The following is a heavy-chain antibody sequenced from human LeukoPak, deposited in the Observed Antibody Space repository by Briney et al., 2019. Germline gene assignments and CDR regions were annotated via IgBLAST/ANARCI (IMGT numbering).Heavy chain of an antibody. D-gene: IGHD5-12*01. CDR3: ARPVDKAESFGY. CDR1: GGSISSSSYY. V-gene: IGHV4-39*01. J-gene: IGHJ4*02. Sequence: SETLSLTCTVSGGSISSSSYYWGWIRQPPGKGLEWIGSIYYSGSTYYNPSLKSRVTISVDTSKNQFSLKLSSVTAADTAVYYCARPVDKAESFGYWGQGTLVTVSS. CDR2: IYYSGST.